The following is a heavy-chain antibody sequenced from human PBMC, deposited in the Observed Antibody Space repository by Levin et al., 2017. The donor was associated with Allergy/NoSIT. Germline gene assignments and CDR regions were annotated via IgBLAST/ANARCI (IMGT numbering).Heavy chain of an antibody. V-gene: IGHV1-69*01. CDR3: ARCEQHDFGVGDYYYGMDV. J-gene: IGHJ6*02. CDR1: GGTFSSYA. Sequence: KISCKASGGTFSSYAISWVRQAPGQGLEWMGGIIPIFGTANYAQKFQGRVTITADESTSTAYMELSSLRSEDTAVYYCARCEQHDFGVGDYYYGMDVWGQGTTVTVSS. D-gene: IGHD3-3*01. CDR2: IIPIFGTA.